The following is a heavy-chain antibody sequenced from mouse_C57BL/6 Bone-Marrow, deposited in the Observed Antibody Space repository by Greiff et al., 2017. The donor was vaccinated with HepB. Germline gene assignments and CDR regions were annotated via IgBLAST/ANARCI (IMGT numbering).Heavy chain of an antibody. CDR3: TKGGGSSYGYFDV. J-gene: IGHJ1*03. V-gene: IGHV5-9-1*02. D-gene: IGHD1-1*01. CDR1: GFTFSSYA. CDR2: ISSGGDYI. Sequence: EVKLVESGEGLVKPGGSLKLSCAASGFTFSSYAMSWVRQTPEKRLEWVAYISSGGDYIYYADTVTGRFTISRDNARNTLYLQRSSLKSEDTAMYYCTKGGGSSYGYFDVWGTGTTVTVSS.